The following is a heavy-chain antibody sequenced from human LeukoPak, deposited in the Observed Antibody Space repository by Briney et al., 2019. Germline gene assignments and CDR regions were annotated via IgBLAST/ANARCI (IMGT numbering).Heavy chain of an antibody. CDR2: ISYDGTNK. J-gene: IGHJ4*02. Sequence: GGSLRLSCAAPGFTFSSYAMYWVRQAPGKGLEWVALISYDGTNKYYADSVKGRFTISRDNSKNTLYLQMNSLRAEDTAVYYCARDSHIVVVTAIRGDYFDYWGQGTLVTVSS. CDR1: GFTFSSYA. V-gene: IGHV3-30*01. CDR3: ARDSHIVVVTAIRGDYFDY. D-gene: IGHD2-21*02.